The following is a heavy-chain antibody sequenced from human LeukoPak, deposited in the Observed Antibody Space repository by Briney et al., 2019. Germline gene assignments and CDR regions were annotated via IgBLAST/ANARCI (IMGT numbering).Heavy chain of an antibody. CDR3: ARRQVVGGNYYGIDV. J-gene: IGHJ6*02. D-gene: IGHD2-15*01. CDR2: ISSSSSYT. CDR1: GFTFSDYY. Sequence: GGSLRLPCAASGFTFSDYYMSWIRQAPGKGLEWVSYISSSSSYTNYAESVKGRFTISRDNAKNSLYLQMNSLRAEDTAVYYCARRQVVGGNYYGIDVWGQGTTVTVSS. V-gene: IGHV3-11*03.